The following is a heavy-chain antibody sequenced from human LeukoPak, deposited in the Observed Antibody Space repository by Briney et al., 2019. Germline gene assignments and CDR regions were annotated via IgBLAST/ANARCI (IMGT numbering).Heavy chain of an antibody. V-gene: IGHV3-7*01. D-gene: IGHD2/OR15-2a*01. Sequence: PGGSLRLSCAASGFTFSSYGMHWVRQAPGKGLEWVANIKQDGSEKYYVDSVKGRFTISRDNAKNSLYLQMNSLRAEDTAVYYCASGLFLAYFDYWGQGTLVTVSS. CDR1: GFTFSSYG. CDR3: ASGLFLAYFDY. CDR2: IKQDGSEK. J-gene: IGHJ4*02.